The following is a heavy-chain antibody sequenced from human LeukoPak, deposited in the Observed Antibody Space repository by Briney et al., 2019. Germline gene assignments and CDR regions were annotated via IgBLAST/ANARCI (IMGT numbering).Heavy chain of an antibody. CDR1: GFTVSSNY. J-gene: IGHJ4*02. Sequence: GGSLRLSCAASGFTVSSNYMSWVRQAPGKGLEWVSVIYSGGSTYYADSVKGRFTISRDNSKNTLYLQMNSLRAEDTAVYYCAKDLAWLQSYYFDYWGQGTLVTVSS. CDR2: IYSGGST. D-gene: IGHD5-24*01. V-gene: IGHV3-53*01. CDR3: AKDLAWLQSYYFDY.